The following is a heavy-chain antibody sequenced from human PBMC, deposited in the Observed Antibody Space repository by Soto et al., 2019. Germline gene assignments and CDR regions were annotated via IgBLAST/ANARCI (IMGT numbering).Heavy chain of an antibody. CDR1: GGSISSYY. CDR2: IYYSGST. D-gene: IGHD3-10*01. Sequence: SETLSLTCTVSGGSISSYYWSWIRQPPGKGLEWIGYIYYSGSTNYNPSLKSRVTISVDTSKNQFSLKLSSVTAADTAVYYCARHYGSGSYYSALDYGMDVWGQGTTVTVSS. J-gene: IGHJ6*02. V-gene: IGHV4-59*08. CDR3: ARHYGSGSYYSALDYGMDV.